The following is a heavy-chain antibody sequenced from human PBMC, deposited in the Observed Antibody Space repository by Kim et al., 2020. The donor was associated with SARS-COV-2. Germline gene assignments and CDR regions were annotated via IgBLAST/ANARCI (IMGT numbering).Heavy chain of an antibody. Sequence: SETLSLTCTVSGGSISSGGYYWSWIRQHPGKGLEWIGYIYYSGSTYYNPSLKSRVTISVDTSKNQFSLKLSSVTAADTAVYYCARAARPEGGFDPWGQGTLVTVSS. CDR3: ARAARPEGGFDP. CDR2: IYYSGST. J-gene: IGHJ5*02. CDR1: GGSISSGGYY. V-gene: IGHV4-31*03. D-gene: IGHD6-6*01.